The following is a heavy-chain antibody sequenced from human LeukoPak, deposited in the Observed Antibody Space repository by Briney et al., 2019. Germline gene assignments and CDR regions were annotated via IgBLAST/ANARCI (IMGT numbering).Heavy chain of an antibody. V-gene: IGHV1-18*01. J-gene: IGHJ3*02. Sequence: GASVKVSCKASGYTFTSYGISWVRQAPGQGLEWMGWISAYNGNTNYAQKLQGRVTMTTDTSTSTAYMELRSLRSDDTAVYYCARDWGRVAATPDAFDIWGQGTMVTVSS. CDR1: GYTFTSYG. CDR2: ISAYNGNT. D-gene: IGHD2-15*01. CDR3: ARDWGRVAATPDAFDI.